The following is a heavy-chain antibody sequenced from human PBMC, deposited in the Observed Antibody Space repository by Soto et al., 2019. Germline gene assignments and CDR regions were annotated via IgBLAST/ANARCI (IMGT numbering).Heavy chain of an antibody. V-gene: IGHV1-18*01. CDR1: GYTFTSYG. Sequence: QVQLVQSGAEVKKPGDSVKVSCKASGYTFTSYGISWVRQAPGQGLEWMGWISAYNGNTNYEQKLRGRVTMSTDTSTSTAYMELRRLRSDDTAVYYCARLGSVGYGDYLTYWGQGTLVTVSS. CDR3: ARLGSVGYGDYLTY. J-gene: IGHJ4*02. CDR2: ISAYNGNT. D-gene: IGHD4-17*01.